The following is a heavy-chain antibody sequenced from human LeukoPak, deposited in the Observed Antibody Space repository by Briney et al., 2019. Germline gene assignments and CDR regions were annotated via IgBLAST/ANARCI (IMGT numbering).Heavy chain of an antibody. Sequence: GGSLRLSCAASGFTFSSYAMSWVRQAPGRGLEWVSAISGSGGSTYYADSVKGRFTISRDNSKNTLYLQMNSLRAEDTAVYYCAKEPLKDYDFSCGYPYWGQGTLVTVSS. V-gene: IGHV3-23*01. J-gene: IGHJ4*02. CDR3: AKEPLKDYDFSCGYPY. CDR2: ISGSGGST. D-gene: IGHD3-3*01. CDR1: GFTFSSYA.